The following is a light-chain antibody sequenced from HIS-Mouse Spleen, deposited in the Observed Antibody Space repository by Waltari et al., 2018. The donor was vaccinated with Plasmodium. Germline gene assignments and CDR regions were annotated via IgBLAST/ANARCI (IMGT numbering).Light chain of an antibody. V-gene: IGLV3-10*01. CDR1: ALPNKY. J-gene: IGLJ3*02. Sequence: SYELTQPPSVSVSPGQTARIPCPGDALPNKYAYWYQQKSGQAPVLVIYEDSKRPSGIPDRFSGSSSGTMATLTISGAQVEDEADYYCYSTDSSGNHRVFGGGTKLTVL. CDR2: EDS. CDR3: YSTDSSGNHRV.